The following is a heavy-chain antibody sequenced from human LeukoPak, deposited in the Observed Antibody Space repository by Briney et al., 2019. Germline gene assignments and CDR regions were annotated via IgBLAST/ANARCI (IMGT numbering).Heavy chain of an antibody. CDR2: ISWNSGSI. CDR1: GFIFDDYA. Sequence: GGSLRLSCAASGFIFDDYAMHWVRQAPGKGLEWVSGISWNSGSIGYADSVKGRFTISRDNAKNSLYLQMNSLRAEDTALYYCAKARGYYDSSGLDYWGQGTLVTVSS. V-gene: IGHV3-9*01. CDR3: AKARGYYDSSGLDY. J-gene: IGHJ4*02. D-gene: IGHD3-22*01.